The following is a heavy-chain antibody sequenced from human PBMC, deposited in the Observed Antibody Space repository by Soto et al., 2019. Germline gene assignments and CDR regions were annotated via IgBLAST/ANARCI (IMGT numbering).Heavy chain of an antibody. CDR2: IYYSGST. CDR3: ARGSGPYYYGMDV. D-gene: IGHD6-19*01. CDR1: GGSISSYY. V-gene: IGHV4-59*01. Sequence: NPSETLSLTCTVSGGSISSYYWSWIRQPPGKGLEWIGYIYYSGSTNYNPSLKSRVTISVDTSKNQFSLKLSSVTAADTAVYYCARGSGPYYYGMDVWGQGTTVTVSS. J-gene: IGHJ6*02.